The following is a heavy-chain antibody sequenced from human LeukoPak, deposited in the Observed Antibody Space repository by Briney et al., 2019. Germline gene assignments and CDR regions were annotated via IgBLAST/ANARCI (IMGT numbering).Heavy chain of an antibody. CDR3: AKQPYNFYYLDV. CDR2: IVGDGSKT. V-gene: IGHV3-23*01. J-gene: IGHJ6*03. Sequence: GGSLRLSCAASGFSFSNCAMTWVRQAPGKGLEWVSTIVGDGSKTYYADSVKGRFTISSDNSRTLLFLHMSSLRAEDTAVYYCAKQPYNFYYLDVWGEGTTVTVSS. CDR1: GFSFSNCA. D-gene: IGHD2-21*01.